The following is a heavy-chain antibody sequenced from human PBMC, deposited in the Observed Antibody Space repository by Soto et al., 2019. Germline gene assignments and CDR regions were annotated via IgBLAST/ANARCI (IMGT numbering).Heavy chain of an antibody. CDR3: AREGDRNFWSGYQGSFFDY. Sequence: QVQLVESGGGVVQPGRSLRLSCAASGFTFSSYAMHWVRQAPGKGLEWVAVISYDGSNKYYADSVKGRFTISRDNSKNTLYLQINSLRAEATDVYYCAREGDRNFWSGYQGSFFDYWGQGTLVTVSS. CDR2: ISYDGSNK. J-gene: IGHJ4*02. D-gene: IGHD3-3*01. V-gene: IGHV3-30-3*01. CDR1: GFTFSSYA.